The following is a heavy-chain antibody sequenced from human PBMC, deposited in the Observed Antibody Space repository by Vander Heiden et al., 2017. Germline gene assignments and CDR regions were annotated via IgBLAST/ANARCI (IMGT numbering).Heavy chain of an antibody. CDR3: ARGGVGATQYYFDY. V-gene: IGHV3-53*01. CDR1: GFTVSSNY. D-gene: IGHD1-26*01. Sequence: EVQLVESGGGLIQPGGSLRLSCAASGFTVSSNYMSWVRQAPGKGLEWVSVIYSGGSTYYADSVKGRFTISRENSKNTLYLQMNSLRAEDTAVYYCARGGVGATQYYFDYWGQGTLVTVSS. J-gene: IGHJ4*02. CDR2: IYSGGST.